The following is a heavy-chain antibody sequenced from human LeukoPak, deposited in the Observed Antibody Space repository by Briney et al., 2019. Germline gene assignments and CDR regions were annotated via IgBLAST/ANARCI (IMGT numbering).Heavy chain of an antibody. Sequence: PGGSLRLSCAASGFTFNHAWMSWVRQAPGKGLEWLGRIKSKTNGGTTDYAAPVKGRFTISRDDSKNTLYLQINSLKTEDTAVYYCTWVGPRYYFDYWGQGTLVTVSS. CDR1: GFTFNHAW. J-gene: IGHJ4*02. D-gene: IGHD1-26*01. V-gene: IGHV3-15*01. CDR3: TWVGPRYYFDY. CDR2: IKSKTNGGTT.